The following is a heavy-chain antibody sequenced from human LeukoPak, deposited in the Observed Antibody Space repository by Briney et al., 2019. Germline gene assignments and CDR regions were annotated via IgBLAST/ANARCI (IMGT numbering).Heavy chain of an antibody. Sequence: GASVKVSCKASGYTFTSYDINWVRQATGQGLEWMGWMNPNSGNTGYAQKFQGRVTMTRNTSISTAYMELSSLRSEDTAVYYCARVGSGPLVTPIDYWGQGTLVTVSS. V-gene: IGHV1-8*01. D-gene: IGHD1-26*01. J-gene: IGHJ4*02. CDR3: ARVGSGPLVTPIDY. CDR1: GYTFTSYD. CDR2: MNPNSGNT.